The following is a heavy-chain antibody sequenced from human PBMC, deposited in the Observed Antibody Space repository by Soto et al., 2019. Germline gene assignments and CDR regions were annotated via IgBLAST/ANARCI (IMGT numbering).Heavy chain of an antibody. Sequence: VGSLRLSCAASGPTFSSYGMSWVRQAPGKGLEWVSAISGSGGSTYYADSVKGRFTISRDNSKNTLYLQMNSLRAEDTAVYYCAKTGDTSGSKNYFDYWGQGTLVTVSS. J-gene: IGHJ4*02. CDR1: GPTFSSYG. V-gene: IGHV3-23*01. D-gene: IGHD3-22*01. CDR2: ISGSGGST. CDR3: AKTGDTSGSKNYFDY.